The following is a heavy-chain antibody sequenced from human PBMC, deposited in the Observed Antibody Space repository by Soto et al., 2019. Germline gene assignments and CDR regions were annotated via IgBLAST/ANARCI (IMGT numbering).Heavy chain of an antibody. D-gene: IGHD1-26*01. J-gene: IGHJ4*02. CDR1: GFTFSSYD. CDR2: IGVYANT. CDR3: AKESTVGSPGDYFDS. V-gene: IGHV3-23*01. Sequence: GGSLRLSCAASGFTFSSYDMNWVRQAPGKGLEWVSAIGVYANTYYADSVKGRFAISRDDSRNTVHLQLNSLRVDDTAVYYCAKESTVGSPGDYFDSWGQGTLVTVSS.